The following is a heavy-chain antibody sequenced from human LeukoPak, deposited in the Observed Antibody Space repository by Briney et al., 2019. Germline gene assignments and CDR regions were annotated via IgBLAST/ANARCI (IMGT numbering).Heavy chain of an antibody. CDR1: GGSFSGYY. Sequence: SETLSLTCAVYGGSFSGYYWSWIRQPPGKGLEWIGEINHSGSTNYNPSLKSRVTISVDTSKNQFSLKLSSVPAADTAVYYCARGGRGWYDYWGQGTLVTVSS. CDR3: ARGGRGWYDY. D-gene: IGHD6-19*01. V-gene: IGHV4-34*01. CDR2: INHSGST. J-gene: IGHJ4*02.